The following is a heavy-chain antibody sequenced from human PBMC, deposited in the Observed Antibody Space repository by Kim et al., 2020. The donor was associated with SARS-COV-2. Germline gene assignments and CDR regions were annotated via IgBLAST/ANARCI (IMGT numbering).Heavy chain of an antibody. CDR3: ARHSIEYSSSHFDY. D-gene: IGHD6-6*01. J-gene: IGHJ4*02. Sequence: NPSLKRRVTISVDTSKHPFSLKLSSVTAADTTVYYCARHSIEYSSSHFDYWGQGTLVTVSS. V-gene: IGHV4-39*01.